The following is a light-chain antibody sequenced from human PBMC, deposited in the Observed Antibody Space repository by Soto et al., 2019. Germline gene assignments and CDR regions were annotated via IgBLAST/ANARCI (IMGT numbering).Light chain of an antibody. CDR2: AAS. Sequence: DIQMTQSPSSLSASVGDRVTITCRASQSISTYLNWYQQKAGLAPKLLIYAASSLQSGVPSRFSGSGSGTDFTLTISSLQPEDFATYYCQQYNTYWTFGQGTKVEIK. CDR3: QQYNTYWT. CDR1: QSISTY. V-gene: IGKV1-39*01. J-gene: IGKJ1*01.